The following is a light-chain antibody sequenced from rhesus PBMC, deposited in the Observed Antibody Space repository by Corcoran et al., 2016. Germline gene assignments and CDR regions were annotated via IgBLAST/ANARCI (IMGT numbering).Light chain of an antibody. CDR3: QQYRSRPYS. Sequence: DIQMTQSPSSLSASVGDTVTITCRASQGISSWLAWYQEKPGKAPKLLIYKASMLQSGVPSRFSGSGPGIDLTLTISSLQAEDFATYYCQQYRSRPYSFGQGTKVEIK. CDR2: KAS. J-gene: IGKJ2*01. CDR1: QGISSW. V-gene: IGKV1-22*01.